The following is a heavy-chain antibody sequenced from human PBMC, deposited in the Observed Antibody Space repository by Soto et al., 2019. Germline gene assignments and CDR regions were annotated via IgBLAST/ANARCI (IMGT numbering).Heavy chain of an antibody. D-gene: IGHD3-3*01. V-gene: IGHV3-53*01. CDR3: ASGSGSYDFWSGYDAFDI. CDR2: IYSGGST. Sequence: GGSLRLSCAASGFTVSSNYMSWVRQAPGKGLEWVSVIYSGGSTYYADSVKGRFTISRDNSKNTLYLQMNSLRAEDTAVYYCASGSGSYDFWSGYDAFDIWGQGTMVTVSS. J-gene: IGHJ3*02. CDR1: GFTVSSNY.